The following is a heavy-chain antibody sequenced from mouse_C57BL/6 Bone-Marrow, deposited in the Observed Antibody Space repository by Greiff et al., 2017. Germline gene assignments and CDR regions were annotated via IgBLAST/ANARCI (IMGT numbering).Heavy chain of an antibody. CDR2: INPNNGGS. V-gene: IGHV1-53*01. CDR1: GYTFTSYW. D-gene: IGHD1-1*01. Sequence: VKLQQPGTELVKPGASVKLSCKASGYTFTSYWMHWVKQRPGQGLEWIGNINPNNGGSNYNEKFKNKATLTVDKSSSTTYMQLSSLTSEDSAVYCCARSGVYSSSLCWYFDVWGTGTTVTVS. J-gene: IGHJ1*03. CDR3: ARSGVYSSSLCWYFDV.